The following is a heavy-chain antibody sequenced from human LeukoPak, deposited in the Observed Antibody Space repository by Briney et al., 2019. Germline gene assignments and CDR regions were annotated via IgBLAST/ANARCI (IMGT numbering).Heavy chain of an antibody. CDR2: IYHSGGST. D-gene: IGHD1-20*01. J-gene: IGHJ5*02. CDR3: ARDHTTLTGHIQYFDP. V-gene: IGHV4-39*07. CDR1: GGSISSSSYY. Sequence: PSETLSLTCTVSGGSISSSSYYWGWIRQPPGKGLEWIGSIYHSGGSTFYNPSLESRITISVDTSKNQFSLKLNSVTAADTAVYYCARDHTTLTGHIQYFDPWGQGTLVTVSS.